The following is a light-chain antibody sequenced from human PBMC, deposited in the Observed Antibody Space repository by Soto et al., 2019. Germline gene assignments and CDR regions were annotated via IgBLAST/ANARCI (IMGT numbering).Light chain of an antibody. CDR1: QSVSSSY. CDR3: QQYGSSRGLT. V-gene: IGKV3-20*01. J-gene: IGKJ4*01. Sequence: EIVLTQSPGTLSLSPGERATLSCRAGQSVSSSYLAWYQQKPGQAPRLLIYAASSRATGIPDRFSGSGSGTDFTLTISRLEPEDFAVYYCQQYGSSRGLTFGGGTKVEIK. CDR2: AAS.